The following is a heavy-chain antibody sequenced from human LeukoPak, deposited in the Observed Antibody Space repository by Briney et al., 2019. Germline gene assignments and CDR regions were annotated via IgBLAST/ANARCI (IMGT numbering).Heavy chain of an antibody. V-gene: IGHV1-2*02. CDR2: INPNTGDT. J-gene: IGHJ4*02. D-gene: IGHD2/OR15-2a*01. Sequence: ASVKVSCKASGYTFTSYYIHWVRQAPGQGLEWMGWINPNTGDTNYAQKFQGRVTMTSNTSITTAYMQMTRLRSDDTAVYYCARERISRFDSWGQGTLVTVSS. CDR3: ARERISRFDS. CDR1: GYTFTSYY.